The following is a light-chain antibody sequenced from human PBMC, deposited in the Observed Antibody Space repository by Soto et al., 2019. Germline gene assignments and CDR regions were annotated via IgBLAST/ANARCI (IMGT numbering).Light chain of an antibody. V-gene: IGKV3-20*01. J-gene: IGKJ3*01. CDR3: QHYGTSAL. Sequence: EIVLTQSPGTLSLSPGERATLSCRTSQSVSSSYLAWYQQKPGQAPRLLIYGASSRATGIPDRFSVSASGTDFTLIISRLEPEDFAVYYCQHYGTSALFGPGTRVDL. CDR1: QSVSSSY. CDR2: GAS.